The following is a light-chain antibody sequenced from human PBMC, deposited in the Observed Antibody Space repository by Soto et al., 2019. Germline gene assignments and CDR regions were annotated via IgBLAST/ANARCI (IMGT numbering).Light chain of an antibody. CDR1: GSDVGGYNY. CDR2: DVT. CDR3: SSYTSSGTDV. Sequence: QSALTQPASVSGSPGQSITISCTGTGSDVGGYNYVSWYQQYPGRAPKLMIYDVTNRPSGVSNRFSGSKSGNSASLIISGLQAEDEADYYCSSYTSSGTDVFGTGTKLTVL. J-gene: IGLJ1*01. V-gene: IGLV2-14*01.